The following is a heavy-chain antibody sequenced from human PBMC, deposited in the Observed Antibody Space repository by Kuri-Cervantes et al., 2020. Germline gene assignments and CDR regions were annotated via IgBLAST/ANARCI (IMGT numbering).Heavy chain of an antibody. CDR1: GGTFSSYA. CDR3: ARDGEQQQVAWYFDY. Sequence: SVKVSCKASGGTFSSYAISWVRQAPGQGLEWMGGIIPIFGTANYAQKFQGRVTITADESTSTAYMELSSLRSEDTAVYYCARDGEQQQVAWYFDYWGQGTLVTVLL. D-gene: IGHD6-13*01. CDR2: IIPIFGTA. V-gene: IGHV1-69*13. J-gene: IGHJ4*02.